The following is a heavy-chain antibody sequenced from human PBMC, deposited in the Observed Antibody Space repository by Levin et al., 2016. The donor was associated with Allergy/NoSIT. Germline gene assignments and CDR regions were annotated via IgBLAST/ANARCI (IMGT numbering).Heavy chain of an antibody. Sequence: GSLRLSCTVSGGSISSYYWSWIRQPPGKGLEWIGYIYYSGSTNYNPSLKSRVTISVDTSKNQFSLKLSSVTAADTAVYYCARFAAAAGIDYWGQGTLVTVSS. J-gene: IGHJ4*02. V-gene: IGHV4-59*01. CDR3: ARFAAAAGIDY. D-gene: IGHD6-13*01. CDR1: GGSISSYY. CDR2: IYYSGST.